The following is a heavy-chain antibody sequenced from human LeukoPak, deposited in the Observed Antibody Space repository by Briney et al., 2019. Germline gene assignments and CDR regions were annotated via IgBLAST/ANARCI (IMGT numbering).Heavy chain of an antibody. CDR2: IYYSGST. J-gene: IGHJ5*02. D-gene: IGHD3-22*01. CDR3: ARGTYYYDSSGPNWFDP. Sequence: PSETLSLTCTVSGGSISSHYWSWIRQPPGKGLEWIGYIYYSGSTNYNPSLKSRVTISVDTSKNQFSLKLSSVTAADTAVYYSARGTYYYDSSGPNWFDPWGQGTLVTVSS. CDR1: GGSISSHY. V-gene: IGHV4-59*11.